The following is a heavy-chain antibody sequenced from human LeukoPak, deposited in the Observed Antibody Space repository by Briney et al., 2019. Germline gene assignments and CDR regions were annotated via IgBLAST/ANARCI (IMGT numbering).Heavy chain of an antibody. CDR2: IIPIFGTA. Sequence: SVKVSCKASGGTFSSYAISWVRQAPGQGLEWMGGIIPIFGTANYAQKFQGRVTMTRDTSTSTVYMELSSLRSEDTAVYYCARDNYDSSYLDYWGQGTLVTVSS. D-gene: IGHD3-22*01. V-gene: IGHV1-69*05. CDR1: GGTFSSYA. J-gene: IGHJ4*02. CDR3: ARDNYDSSYLDY.